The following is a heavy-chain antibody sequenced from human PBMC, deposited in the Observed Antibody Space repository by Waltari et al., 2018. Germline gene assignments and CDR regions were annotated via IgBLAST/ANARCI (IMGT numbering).Heavy chain of an antibody. CDR2: IYPGDADT. D-gene: IGHD3-9*01. Sequence: EVQLVQSGAEVKTPGESLKISCKGSGYSFTSYWIGWVRQMPGKGLEWMGVIYPGDADTRYSPSFQGQVTIAADKSISTAYLQWSSLKASDTAMYYCARCGYFGPTGLDAFDIWGQGTMVTVSS. V-gene: IGHV5-51*01. J-gene: IGHJ3*02. CDR3: ARCGYFGPTGLDAFDI. CDR1: GYSFTSYW.